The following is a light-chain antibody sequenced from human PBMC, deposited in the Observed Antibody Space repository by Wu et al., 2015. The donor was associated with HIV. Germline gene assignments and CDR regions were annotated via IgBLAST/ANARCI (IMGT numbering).Light chain of an antibody. V-gene: IGKV3D-15*03. J-gene: IGKJ2*01. CDR3: QQYNNWPHA. CDR1: HSVSSN. CDR2: GAS. Sequence: EIVMTQSPTTLSVSPGERATLSCRASHSVSSNLAWYQQKPGQAPRLLIYGASIRATGIPARFSGSGSGTEFTLTISILQSEDFAVYYCQQYNNWPHAFGQGTKLEIK.